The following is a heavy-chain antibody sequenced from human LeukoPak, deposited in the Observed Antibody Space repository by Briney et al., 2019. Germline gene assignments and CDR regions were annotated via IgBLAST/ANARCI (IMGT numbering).Heavy chain of an antibody. Sequence: SETLSLTCTVSGGSISSGDYYWGWIRQPPGKGLEWIGYTYYSGSTYYHPSLKSRVTISVDTSKNQFSLKMSPVTAADTAVYYCARGYGITPDYWGQGTLVTVSS. CDR2: TYYSGST. J-gene: IGHJ4*02. CDR1: GGSISSGDYY. V-gene: IGHV4-30-4*01. D-gene: IGHD5-18*01. CDR3: ARGYGITPDY.